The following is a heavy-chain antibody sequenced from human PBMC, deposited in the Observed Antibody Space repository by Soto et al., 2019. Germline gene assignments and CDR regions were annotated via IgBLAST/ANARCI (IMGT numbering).Heavy chain of an antibody. V-gene: IGHV3-33*01. CDR1: GFAFSTYA. CDR3: ARGNKTFDP. J-gene: IGHJ5*02. CDR2: ILYDGKNK. Sequence: QVQLVESGGGVVQPGRSPRLSCAASGFAFSTYAMHWVRQAPGKGLEWAAIILYDGKNKYYADSVKGRFTISRDNSKNTLYLQMDNLRAEDTALYYCARGNKTFDPRGPGTQVTVSS.